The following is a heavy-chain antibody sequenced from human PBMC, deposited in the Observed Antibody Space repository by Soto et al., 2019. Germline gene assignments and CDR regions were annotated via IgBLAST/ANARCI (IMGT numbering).Heavy chain of an antibody. Sequence: GGSLRLSCAASGFTVSSNYMSWVRQAPGKGLEWVSVIYSETTAYYADSAKGRFTISRDNSKNTLYLQMNSLRADDTAVYYCAGHDWFDPWGQGTLVTVSS. CDR2: IYSETTA. J-gene: IGHJ5*02. V-gene: IGHV3-53*01. CDR1: GFTVSSNY. CDR3: AGHDWFDP.